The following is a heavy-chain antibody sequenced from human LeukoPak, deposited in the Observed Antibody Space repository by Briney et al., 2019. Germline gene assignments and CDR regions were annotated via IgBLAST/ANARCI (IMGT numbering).Heavy chain of an antibody. CDR1: GLTISSYGTCSAYT. CDR2: ISANGGST. J-gene: IGHJ4*02. Sequence: GGSLRLSCAASGLTISSYGTCSAYTTPWVRQAPGTGLDWISTISANGGSTYYADSVKGRFTISRDNSKNTLYQQMNSLRAEDTALYYCAKDPVERCHSYGYDYWGKGSPGTVSS. D-gene: IGHD5-18*01. V-gene: IGHV3-23*01. CDR3: AKDPVERCHSYGYDY.